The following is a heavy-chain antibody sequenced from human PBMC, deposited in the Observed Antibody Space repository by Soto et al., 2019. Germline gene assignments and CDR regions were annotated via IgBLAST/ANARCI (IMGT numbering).Heavy chain of an antibody. CDR3: ARDNGIAGSFDP. J-gene: IGHJ5*02. CDR2: ISISSRTI. Sequence: GGSLRLSCAASGFTFRSYSMNWVRQPPGKGLEWVSYISISSRTIYYADSVKGRFTISRDDAKNSLYLQMNSLRDEDTSVYYCARDNGIAGSFDPWGQGTLVTVSS. V-gene: IGHV3-48*02. D-gene: IGHD6-13*01. CDR1: GFTFRSYS.